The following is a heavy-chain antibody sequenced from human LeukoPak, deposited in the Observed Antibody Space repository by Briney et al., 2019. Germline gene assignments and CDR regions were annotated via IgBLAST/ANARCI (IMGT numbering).Heavy chain of an antibody. Sequence: ASVKVSCKASGYTFTNFPMNWVRQAPGQGLEWMGSINTNTGNPTYAQAFTGRFVFSLDTSVSTAYPQITSLETEDTAVYYCARATTVTSFRIEYFQLWGQGTLVAVSS. CDR2: INTNTGNP. V-gene: IGHV7-4-1*02. CDR3: ARATTVTSFRIEYFQL. J-gene: IGHJ1*01. D-gene: IGHD4-17*01. CDR1: GYTFTNFP.